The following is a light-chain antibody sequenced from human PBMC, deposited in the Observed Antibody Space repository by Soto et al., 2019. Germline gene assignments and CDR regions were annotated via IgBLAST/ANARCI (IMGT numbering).Light chain of an antibody. Sequence: EIVLTQSPGTLSLSPGERATLSCRGSLSLTSDYLAWYQQKPGQAPRLLIYGASSRAAGIPDRFSGSGSGTDFTLTISRLEPEDFAVYYCQQYQTSPPSYTFGLGTKLEI. CDR1: LSLTSDY. J-gene: IGKJ2*01. CDR3: QQYQTSPPSYT. CDR2: GAS. V-gene: IGKV3-20*01.